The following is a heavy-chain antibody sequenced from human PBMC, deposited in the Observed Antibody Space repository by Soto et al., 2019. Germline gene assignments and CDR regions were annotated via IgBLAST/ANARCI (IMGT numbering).Heavy chain of an antibody. D-gene: IGHD3-16*02. V-gene: IGHV1-2*02. CDR3: ARHRSPRITFRGVIVPAFDY. CDR2: IDPNSGGT. CDR1: GETITVGY. Sequence: AALKRSCKAAGETITVGYVRWVGRAPGRGREWMGWIDPNSGGTNYAQKFQGRVTMTRDTSISTAYMELSRLRSDDTAVYYCARHRSPRITFRGVIVPAFDYSGEATLVTVSS. J-gene: IGHJ4*02.